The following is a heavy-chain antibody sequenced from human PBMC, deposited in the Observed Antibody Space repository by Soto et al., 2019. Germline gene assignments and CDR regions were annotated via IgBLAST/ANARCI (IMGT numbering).Heavy chain of an antibody. CDR1: GFSLSSIGMG. J-gene: IGHJ4*02. Sequence: QITVKESGLTLVKPTETLTLTCTFSGFSLSSIGMGVGWIRQPPGKALEWLALIYWDDDKRYSPSLSSRLTITKDHSKNQVDLTMTNMDPVDTATYYCARLTRGVYDLDRLWEKFDYWGQGTLVTVSS. D-gene: IGHD5-12*01. V-gene: IGHV2-5*02. CDR3: ARLTRGVYDLDRLWEKFDY. CDR2: IYWDDDK.